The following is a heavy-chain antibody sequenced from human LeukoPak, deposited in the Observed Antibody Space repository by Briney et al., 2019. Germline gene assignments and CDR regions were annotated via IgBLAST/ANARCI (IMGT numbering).Heavy chain of an antibody. V-gene: IGHV4-34*01. J-gene: IGHJ4*02. CDR3: ARGGRHIVVVTARPSFDY. CDR1: GGSFSGYY. CDR2: INHSRST. D-gene: IGHD2-21*02. Sequence: SETLSLTCAVYGGSFSGYYWSWIRQPPGKGLEWIGEINHSRSTNYNPSLKSRVTISVDTSKNQFSLKLSSVTAADTAVYYCARGGRHIVVVTARPSFDYWGQGTLVTVSS.